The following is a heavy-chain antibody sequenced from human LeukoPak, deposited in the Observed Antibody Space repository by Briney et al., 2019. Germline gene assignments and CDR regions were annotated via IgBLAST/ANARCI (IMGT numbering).Heavy chain of an antibody. CDR2: LTPDDTNE. CDR3: ARDRRDGNNLAFHFDY. CDR1: EFIFSRYA. V-gene: IGHV3-30*04. D-gene: IGHD5-24*01. Sequence: GGSPRLSCAASEFIFSRYAMHWVRQAPGKGLEWVAILTPDDTNEYYADSVAGRFTISRDNSKNTLYLQMNSLRPDDTAVYYCARDRRDGNNLAFHFDYWGQGTLVT. J-gene: IGHJ4*02.